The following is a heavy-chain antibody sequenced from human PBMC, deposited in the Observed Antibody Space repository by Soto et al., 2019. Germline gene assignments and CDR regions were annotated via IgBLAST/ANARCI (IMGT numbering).Heavy chain of an antibody. Sequence: GASVKVSCKASGYTFTSYGISWVRQAPGQGLEWMGWISAYNGNTNYAQKLQGRVTMTTDTSTSTAYMELRSLRSDDTAVYYCARVELLWFGSSQGGMDVWSQGTTVTVSS. J-gene: IGHJ6*02. D-gene: IGHD3-10*01. CDR3: ARVELLWFGSSQGGMDV. CDR2: ISAYNGNT. CDR1: GYTFTSYG. V-gene: IGHV1-18*01.